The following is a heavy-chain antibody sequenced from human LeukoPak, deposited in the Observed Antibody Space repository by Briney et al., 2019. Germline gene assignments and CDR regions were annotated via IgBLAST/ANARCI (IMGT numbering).Heavy chain of an antibody. J-gene: IGHJ5*02. D-gene: IGHD2-2*01. CDR2: ISAYNGNT. V-gene: IGHV1-18*01. CDR1: GYTFTSYG. CDR3: ARVYCSSTCNGWFDP. Sequence: ASVKVSCKASGYTFTSYGISWARQAPGQGLEWMGWISAYNGNTNYAQKLQGRVTMTTDTSTSTAYMELRSLRSDDTAVYYCARVYCSSTCNGWFDPWGQGTLVTVSS.